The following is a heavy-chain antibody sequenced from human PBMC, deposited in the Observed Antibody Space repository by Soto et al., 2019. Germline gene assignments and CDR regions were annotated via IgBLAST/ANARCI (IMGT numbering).Heavy chain of an antibody. J-gene: IGHJ5*02. CDR3: AKGGRWELRTWFDP. D-gene: IGHD1-26*01. Sequence: GGSLRLSCGASGFTFISYAMSWGRQAPGKGVEWVSAISGSGGSTYYADSVKGRVTIAIDNAKNTLYLQMNSLRAEDTDVYYWAKGGRWELRTWFDPWGQGTLVTVA. CDR1: GFTFISYA. V-gene: IGHV3-23*01. CDR2: ISGSGGST.